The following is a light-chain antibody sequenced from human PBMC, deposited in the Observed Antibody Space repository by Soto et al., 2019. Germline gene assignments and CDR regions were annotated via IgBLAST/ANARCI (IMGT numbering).Light chain of an antibody. CDR3: QQYGSSGT. Sequence: DIVLTQSPGTLSLSPGERATLSCRASQSVSNNYLAWYQQKPGQAPRLLIYGASNRATGIPDRFIGSGSGTDFTLTIRRMEPEDFAVYYCQQYGSSGTFGQGTKVDIK. CDR2: GAS. CDR1: QSVSNNY. J-gene: IGKJ1*01. V-gene: IGKV3-20*01.